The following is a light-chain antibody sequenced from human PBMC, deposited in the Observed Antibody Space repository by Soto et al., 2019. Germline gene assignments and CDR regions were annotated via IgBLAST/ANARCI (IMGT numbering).Light chain of an antibody. CDR2: WAS. CDR1: QSVLYSSNNKNY. Sequence: DSVMTQSPDSLAVSLGERATINCKSSQSVLYSSNNKNYLAWYQQKAGQPPNLIIYWASTRKSGVPDRFSGSGSGTDFTLTHSSLQAEDVAVYYCHQYYTTPWTFGQGTRVELK. CDR3: HQYYTTPWT. V-gene: IGKV4-1*01. J-gene: IGKJ1*01.